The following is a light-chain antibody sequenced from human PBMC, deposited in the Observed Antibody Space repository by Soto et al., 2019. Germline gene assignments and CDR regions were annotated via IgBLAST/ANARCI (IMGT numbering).Light chain of an antibody. Sequence: AIQMTQSPSSLSASVLDRVRITFRASQDIRHDLGWYQQKPGKAPKLLIFSASNLHSEVPSRFSGSGSGTDFTLTITSLQPEDLATYYCLHDFNYPLTFGGGTKVDIK. CDR1: QDIRHD. CDR2: SAS. V-gene: IGKV1-6*01. J-gene: IGKJ4*01. CDR3: LHDFNYPLT.